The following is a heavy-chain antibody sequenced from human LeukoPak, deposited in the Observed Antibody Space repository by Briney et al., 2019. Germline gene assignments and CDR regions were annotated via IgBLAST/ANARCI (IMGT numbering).Heavy chain of an antibody. V-gene: IGHV1-8*03. Sequence: GASVKVSCKASGYTFTSYDINWVRQATGQGLEWMGWMNPNSGNTGYAQKFQGRVTITRNTSISTAYMELSSLRAEDTALYYCARDRFLRRPEPADYWGQGTLVTVSS. CDR3: ARDRFLRRPEPADY. CDR2: MNPNSGNT. CDR1: GYTFTSYD. D-gene: IGHD3-16*02. J-gene: IGHJ4*02.